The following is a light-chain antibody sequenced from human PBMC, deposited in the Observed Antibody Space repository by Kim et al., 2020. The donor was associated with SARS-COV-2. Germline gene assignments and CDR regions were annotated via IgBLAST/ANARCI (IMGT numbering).Light chain of an antibody. Sequence: APGKTARITCGGDNIGSKRVHWYQQKPGQAPVVVMYYDGDRPSGIPERFSGSNSGNTATLTISRVEAGDEADYYCQVWDRTSDHYVFGAGTKVTVL. CDR1: NIGSKR. CDR3: QVWDRTSDHYV. V-gene: IGLV3-21*04. CDR2: YDG. J-gene: IGLJ1*01.